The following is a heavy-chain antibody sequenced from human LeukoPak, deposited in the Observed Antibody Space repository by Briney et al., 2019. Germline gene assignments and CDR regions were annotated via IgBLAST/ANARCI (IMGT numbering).Heavy chain of an antibody. J-gene: IGHJ4*02. Sequence: GGSLRLSCAASGFTFSNYAMNWVRQAPGKGLEWVPAIGVSSGSAFYADSVKGRFTISRDNSKNTLYLQMNSLRPEDTAVYYCAKAIFPSMIRGVSFDYWGQGTLVTVSS. CDR1: GFTFSNYA. V-gene: IGHV3-23*01. D-gene: IGHD3-10*01. CDR3: AKAIFPSMIRGVSFDY. CDR2: IGVSSGSA.